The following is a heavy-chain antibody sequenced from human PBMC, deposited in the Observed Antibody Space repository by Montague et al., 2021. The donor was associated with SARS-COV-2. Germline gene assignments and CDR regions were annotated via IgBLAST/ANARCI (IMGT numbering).Heavy chain of an antibody. CDR1: GFTFSSYS. CDR2: ISTSSSTI. CDR3: STIAAADTLYYYYGMDV. V-gene: IGHV3-48*02. D-gene: IGHD6-13*01. Sequence: SLRLSCAASGFTFSSYSMNWVRQAPGEGLEWVSYISTSSSTIYYADSVKGRFTISRDNGKNSLYLQMNSLRDEDTAVYYCSTIAAADTLYYYYGMDVWGQGTTVTVSS. J-gene: IGHJ6*02.